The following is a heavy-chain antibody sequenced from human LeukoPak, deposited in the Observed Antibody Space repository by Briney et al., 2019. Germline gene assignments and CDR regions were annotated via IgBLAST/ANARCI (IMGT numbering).Heavy chain of an antibody. CDR1: GRSFSDYS. D-gene: IGHD6-13*01. Sequence: PSETLSLTCAVYGRSFSDYSWSWIRLPPGKGLEWIGEINHSGTTNYTPSLKTRVTISLDTSKNQFSLKLSSVTAADTAVYYCARNLLGIAAAESWGQGILVTVSS. CDR2: INHSGTT. CDR3: ARNLLGIAAAES. V-gene: IGHV4-34*01. J-gene: IGHJ5*02.